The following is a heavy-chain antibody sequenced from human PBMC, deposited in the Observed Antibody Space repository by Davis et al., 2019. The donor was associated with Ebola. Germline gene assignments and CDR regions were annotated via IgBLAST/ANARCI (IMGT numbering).Heavy chain of an antibody. V-gene: IGHV3-30*18. J-gene: IGHJ4*02. D-gene: IGHD3-10*01. CDR1: GFTFSSYG. Sequence: GESLKISRAASGFTFSSYGMHWVRQAPGKGLEWVAVISYDGSNKYYADSVKGRFTISRDNSKNTLYLQMNSLRAEDTAVYYCAKILRGYWGQGTLVTVSS. CDR2: ISYDGSNK. CDR3: AKILRGY.